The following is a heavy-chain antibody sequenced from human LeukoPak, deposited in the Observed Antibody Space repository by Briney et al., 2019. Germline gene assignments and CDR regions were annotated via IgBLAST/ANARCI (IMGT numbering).Heavy chain of an antibody. Sequence: SETLSLTCTFFGGSISSYSWSWIRQPPGKELEWIGYIYYSGSTNNNPSLKSRVTISVDTSKNQFSLKLSSVTAADTAVYYCARQAAGEGFDIWGQGTMVTVSS. J-gene: IGHJ3*02. CDR3: ARQAAGEGFDI. V-gene: IGHV4-59*01. CDR1: GGSISSYS. CDR2: IYYSGST. D-gene: IGHD2-15*01.